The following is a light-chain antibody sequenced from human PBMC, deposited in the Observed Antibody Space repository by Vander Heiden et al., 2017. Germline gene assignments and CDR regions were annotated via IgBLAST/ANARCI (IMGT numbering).Light chain of an antibody. Sequence: SSVLTQPSSVAVAPGQTASIICGGRDIESKSVQWYQQRPGQGHLLVAVDRNDRPAGIPERFSGSNSGNTATLIITGVEAGDEGDYFCQVWDGGSDLLVVFGGGTKLTVL. V-gene: IGLV3-21*02. CDR2: DRN. J-gene: IGLJ2*01. CDR1: DIESKS. CDR3: QVWDGGSDLLVV.